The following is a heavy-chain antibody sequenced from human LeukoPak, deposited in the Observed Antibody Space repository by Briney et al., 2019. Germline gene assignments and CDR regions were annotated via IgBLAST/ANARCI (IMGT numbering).Heavy chain of an antibody. V-gene: IGHV3-23*01. CDR2: ISGSGVGT. CDR1: GFTFSSYA. Sequence: GGSLRLSCAASGFTFSSYAMSWVRQAPGKGLEWVSPISGSGVGTYYADSVKGRFTISRDNSKNTLYLQMNSLRGEDTAVYYCAKVSQWGNSRWYEGDWGQGTLVTVSS. J-gene: IGHJ4*02. D-gene: IGHD6-13*01. CDR3: AKVSQWGNSRWYEGD.